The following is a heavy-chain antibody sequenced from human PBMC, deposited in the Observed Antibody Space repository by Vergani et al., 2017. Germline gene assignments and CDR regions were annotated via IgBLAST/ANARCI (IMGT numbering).Heavy chain of an antibody. CDR3: AKEGGSSGWFYYGMDV. Sequence: QVQLVESGGGVVQPGRSLRLSCSASGFTFSSYGMHWVRQAPGKGLGWVAVISYDGSNKYYADSVKGRFTISRDNSKNTLYLQMNSLRAEDTAVYYCAKEGGSSGWFYYGMDVWGQGTTVTVSS. J-gene: IGHJ6*02. V-gene: IGHV3-30*18. CDR2: ISYDGSNK. CDR1: GFTFSSYG. D-gene: IGHD6-19*01.